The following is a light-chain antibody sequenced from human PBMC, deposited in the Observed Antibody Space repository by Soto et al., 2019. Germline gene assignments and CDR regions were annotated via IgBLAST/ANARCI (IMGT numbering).Light chain of an antibody. CDR2: GAS. CDR3: QQRSNWPT. J-gene: IGKJ5*01. Sequence: EIVLTQSPGTLSLSPGERATLSCRASQSVSSSYLAWYQQKPGQAPRLLIYGASTRATGIPARFSGSGRGSGTDFTLTISSLQPEDFAVYYCQQRSNWPTFGQGTRLEI. V-gene: IGKV3D-20*02. CDR1: QSVSSSY.